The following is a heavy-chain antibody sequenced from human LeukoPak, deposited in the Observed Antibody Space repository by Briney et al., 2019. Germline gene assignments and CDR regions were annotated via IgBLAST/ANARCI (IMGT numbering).Heavy chain of an antibody. D-gene: IGHD2-2*03. CDR2: IGTAGDT. CDR1: GFTFSSYD. J-gene: IGHJ5*02. V-gene: IGHV3-13*01. Sequence: PGGSLRLSCAASGFTFSSYDMHWVRQATGKGLEWVSAIGTAGDTYYPGSVMGRFTISRENAKNYLYLQVNSLRAGDTAVYYCVGSPRENWFDPWGQGTLVTVSS. CDR3: VGSPRENWFDP.